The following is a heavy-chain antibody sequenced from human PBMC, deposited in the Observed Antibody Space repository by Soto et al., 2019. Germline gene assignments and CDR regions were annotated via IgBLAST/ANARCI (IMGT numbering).Heavy chain of an antibody. CDR3: ARDTRNERIAVAGPRYFDY. CDR2: INSDGSST. Sequence: GGSLRLSCAASVFTFSSYWMHWVRQAPGKGLVWVSRINSDGSSTSYADSVKGRFTISRDNAKNTLYLQMNSLRAEDTAVYYCARDTRNERIAVAGPRYFDYWGQGTLVTVSS. D-gene: IGHD6-19*01. CDR1: VFTFSSYW. J-gene: IGHJ4*02. V-gene: IGHV3-74*01.